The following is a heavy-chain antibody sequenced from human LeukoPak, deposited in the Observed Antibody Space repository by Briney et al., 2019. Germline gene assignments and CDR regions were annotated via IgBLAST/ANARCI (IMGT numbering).Heavy chain of an antibody. J-gene: IGHJ4*02. Sequence: GGSLRLSCAASGFTVSSNYMSWVRQAPGKGLEWVSVIYSGGSTYYADSVKGRFTISRDNSKNTLYLQMNSLRAEDTAVYYCARVRGSHLGYFDYWGQGTLVTVSS. V-gene: IGHV3-53*01. CDR2: IYSGGST. D-gene: IGHD1-26*01. CDR3: ARVRGSHLGYFDY. CDR1: GFTVSSNY.